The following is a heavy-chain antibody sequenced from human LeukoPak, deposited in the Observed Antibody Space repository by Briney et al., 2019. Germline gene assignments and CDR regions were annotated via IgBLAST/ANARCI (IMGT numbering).Heavy chain of an antibody. Sequence: GGSLGLSCAASGFAFSSYGMHWVRQAPGKGLEWVAVIWYDGSNKYYADSVKGRFTISRDNSKNTLYLQMNSLRAEDTAVYYCAREYYYDSSGVFDYWGQGTLVTVSS. CDR1: GFAFSSYG. J-gene: IGHJ4*02. CDR3: AREYYYDSSGVFDY. D-gene: IGHD3-22*01. V-gene: IGHV3-33*01. CDR2: IWYDGSNK.